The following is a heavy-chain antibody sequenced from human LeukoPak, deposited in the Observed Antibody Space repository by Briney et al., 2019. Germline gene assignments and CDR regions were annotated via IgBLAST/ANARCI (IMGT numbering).Heavy chain of an antibody. V-gene: IGHV4-59*08. Sequence: PETLSLTCTVSGGSISSNYWSWIRQPPGKGLEWIGYIYYSGSTNYNPSLKSRVTISMDTSKNQFSLKLSSVTAADTAVYYCARLRRDSSSWANFDYWGQGTLVTVSS. J-gene: IGHJ4*02. CDR3: ARLRRDSSSWANFDY. D-gene: IGHD6-13*01. CDR2: IYYSGST. CDR1: GGSISSNY.